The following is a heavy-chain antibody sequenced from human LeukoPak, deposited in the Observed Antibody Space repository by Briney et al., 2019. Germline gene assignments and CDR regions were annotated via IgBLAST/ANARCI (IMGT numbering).Heavy chain of an antibody. CDR1: GFTYSNYW. CDR3: ARALLWFGEYQDAFDI. CDR2: IKEDGSEK. Sequence: PGGSLRLSCAASGFTYSNYWMSWVRQAPGKGLEWVANIKEDGSEKNYVDSVKGRFTISRDNSKNTLYLQMNSLRAEDTAVYYCARALLWFGEYQDAFDIWGQGTMVTVSS. J-gene: IGHJ3*02. V-gene: IGHV3-7*03. D-gene: IGHD3-10*01.